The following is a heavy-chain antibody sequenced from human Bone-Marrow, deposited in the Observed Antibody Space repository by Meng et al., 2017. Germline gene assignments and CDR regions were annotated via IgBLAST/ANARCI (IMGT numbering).Heavy chain of an antibody. CDR2: ISDTAAEK. V-gene: IGHV3-23*01. CDR3: AKSYNTFPWRGFFDD. D-gene: IGHD1-14*01. Sequence: GGSLRLSCAASGFTFNSYGMSWVRQSPGKGPEWVSFISDTAAEKYYADSVKGRFTISRDNSKNTVYLQISSLRVEDTALYYCAKSYNTFPWRGFFDDWGQGSLVTVSS. CDR1: GFTFNSYG. J-gene: IGHJ4*02.